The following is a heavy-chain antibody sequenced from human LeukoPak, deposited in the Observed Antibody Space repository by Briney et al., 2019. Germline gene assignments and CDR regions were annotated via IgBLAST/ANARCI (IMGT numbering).Heavy chain of an antibody. CDR1: GFTFSSYA. CDR3: AKSYDSSGYYYFDY. D-gene: IGHD3-22*01. J-gene: IGHJ4*02. CDR2: ISGSGGST. V-gene: IGHV3-23*01. Sequence: GGSLRLSCAASGFTFSSYAMSWVRQAPGKGLEWVSAISGSGGSTYYADSVKGRFTISRDNSNNTLYLQMNSLRAEDTAVYYCAKSYDSSGYYYFDYWGQGTLVTVSS.